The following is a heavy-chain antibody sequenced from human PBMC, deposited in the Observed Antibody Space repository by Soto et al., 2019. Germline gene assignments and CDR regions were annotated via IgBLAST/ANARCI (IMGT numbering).Heavy chain of an antibody. J-gene: IGHJ4*02. Sequence: QVQLVESGGGVVQPGRSLRLSCAVSGFTYSSYGMHWVRQAPGKGLEWVAVIWYDGSNKYYADSVKGRFIISRDDSKNTLSLQMNSLRAEDTAVYYWARASAWLFDSWGQGTLVTVSS. D-gene: IGHD5-12*01. V-gene: IGHV3-33*01. CDR1: GFTYSSYG. CDR2: IWYDGSNK. CDR3: ARASAWLFDS.